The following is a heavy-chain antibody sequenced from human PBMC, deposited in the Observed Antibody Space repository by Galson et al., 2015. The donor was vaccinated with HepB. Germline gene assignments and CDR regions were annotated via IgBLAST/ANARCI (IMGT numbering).Heavy chain of an antibody. CDR1: GSTFTSYY. D-gene: IGHD5-24*01. V-gene: IGHV1-46*01. J-gene: IGHJ1*01. Sequence: SVTVSCKASGSTFTSYYMHWVRRAPGQGLEWMGIINPSGGSTSYAQKFQGRVTMTRDTSTSTVYMELSSLRSEDTAVYYCAREMATIESTEYFQHWSQGTLVTVSS. CDR3: AREMATIESTEYFQH. CDR2: INPSGGST.